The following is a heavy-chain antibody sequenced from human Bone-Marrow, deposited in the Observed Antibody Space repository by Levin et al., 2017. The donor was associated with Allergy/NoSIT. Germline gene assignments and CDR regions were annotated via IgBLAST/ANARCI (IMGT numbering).Heavy chain of an antibody. CDR1: GFTFSSYW. Sequence: GGSLRLSCAASGFTFSSYWMSWVRQAPGKGLEWMVNINQDGRDSYYVDSVKGRFTISRDNTKNSVYLQMNSLGAEDTAVYYCARGDRGFARWGQGTLVTVSS. CDR2: INQDGRDS. CDR3: ARGDRGFAR. V-gene: IGHV3-7*04. J-gene: IGHJ5*02. D-gene: IGHD3-10*01.